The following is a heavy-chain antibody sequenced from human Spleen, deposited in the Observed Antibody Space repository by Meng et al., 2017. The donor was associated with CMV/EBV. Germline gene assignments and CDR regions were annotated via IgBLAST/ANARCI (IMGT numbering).Heavy chain of an antibody. J-gene: IGHJ4*02. V-gene: IGHV1-46*01. CDR2: INPSGGST. CDR1: GYSFTSYY. CDR3: ARDPHYSRRITVILGVNPPDY. Sequence: ASVKVSCKASGYSFTSYYMHWVRQAPGQGLEWIGIINPSGGSTRYTQNFQGRVTMTRDTSTSTVNMELSSLTSEDTALYYCARDPHYSRRITVILGVNPPDYWGPGTLVTVSS. D-gene: IGHD3-22*01.